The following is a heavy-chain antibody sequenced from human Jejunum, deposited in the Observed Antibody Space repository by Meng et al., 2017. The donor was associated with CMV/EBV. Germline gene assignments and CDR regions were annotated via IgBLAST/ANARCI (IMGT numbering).Heavy chain of an antibody. CDR3: ATVRNNPEFDL. V-gene: IGHV3-21*01. CDR2: ISSSSKYI. CDR1: GFALDTPM. Sequence: LSCAASGFALDTPMMTWVRQAPGKGLEWVATISSSSKYIHYSPSMTGRLTVSRDNAKNLLYLQINTLSAEDTAVYFCATVRNNPEFDLWGQGTLVTVSS. J-gene: IGHJ4*02.